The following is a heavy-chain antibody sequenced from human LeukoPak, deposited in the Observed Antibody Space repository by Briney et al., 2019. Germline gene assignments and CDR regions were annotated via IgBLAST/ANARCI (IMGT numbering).Heavy chain of an antibody. J-gene: IGHJ4*02. CDR1: VGTFSSYA. CDR3: AKTPNSGWYEGDFDY. Sequence: SVKVSCMASVGTFSSYAISWVRQAPGQGLEWMGGIIPIFGTANYAQKFQGRVTITTDESTSTAYMELSSLRSEDTAVYYCAKTPNSGWYEGDFDYWGQGTLVTVSS. CDR2: IIPIFGTA. D-gene: IGHD6-19*01. V-gene: IGHV1-69*05.